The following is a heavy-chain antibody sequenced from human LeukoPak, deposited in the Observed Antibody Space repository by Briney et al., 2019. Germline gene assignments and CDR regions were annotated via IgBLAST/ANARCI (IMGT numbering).Heavy chain of an antibody. CDR3: ARGAGYDFVD. V-gene: IGHV4-34*01. CDR2: INHSGST. D-gene: IGHD5-12*01. J-gene: IGHJ4*02. CDR1: GGSFSGYY. Sequence: SETLSLTCAVHGGSFSGYYWSWIRQPPGKGLEWIGEINHSGSTNYNPSLKSRVTISVDTSKNQFSLKLSSVTAADTAVYYCARGAGYDFVDWGQGTLVTVSS.